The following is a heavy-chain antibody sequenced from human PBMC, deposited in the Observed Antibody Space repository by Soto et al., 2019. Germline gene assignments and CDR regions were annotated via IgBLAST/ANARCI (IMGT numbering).Heavy chain of an antibody. Sequence: QVQLVESGGGVVQPGRSLRLSCAASGFPFSTYDMHWVREGPGKGLEWVAVISHDGTNTYSAKSVKGRFTISRDNPKNTRYLQRNSLTPEDTALYYCVGGKYYFDYWGQGSLVTVSS. CDR2: ISHDGTNT. CDR1: GFPFSTYD. J-gene: IGHJ4*02. V-gene: IGHV3-30*03. CDR3: VGGKYYFDY. D-gene: IGHD3-10*01.